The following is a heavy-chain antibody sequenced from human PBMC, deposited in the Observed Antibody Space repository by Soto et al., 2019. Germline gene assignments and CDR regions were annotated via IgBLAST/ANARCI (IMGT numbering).Heavy chain of an antibody. CDR2: ISAYDGSI. CDR1: GYTFTTYG. D-gene: IGHD2-8*01. CDR3: ARDPASTYSTSSFDF. J-gene: IGHJ4*02. Sequence: ASVKVSCKASGYTFTTYGITWVRQAPGQGLEWMGWISAYDGSINYAQKLQGRVSMTTDSSTSTAHMDLRSLRSDDTAVYYCARDPASTYSTSSFDFWGQGTLVTVSS. V-gene: IGHV1-18*04.